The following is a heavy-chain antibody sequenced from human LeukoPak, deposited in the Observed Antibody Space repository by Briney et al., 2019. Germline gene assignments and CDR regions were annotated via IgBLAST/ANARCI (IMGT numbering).Heavy chain of an antibody. CDR3: ARGRVLRSGWSEFFDY. J-gene: IGHJ4*02. CDR2: ISTTGGSR. D-gene: IGHD6-19*01. V-gene: IGHV3-64*01. CDR1: GFTFSSYW. Sequence: PGGSLRLSCAASGFTFSSYWMSWVRQAPGKGLEYVSAISTTGGSRYYANSVKGRFTISRDSSKETLYLQMGSLRAEDTAVYYCARGRVLRSGWSEFFDYWGQGTLVTVSS.